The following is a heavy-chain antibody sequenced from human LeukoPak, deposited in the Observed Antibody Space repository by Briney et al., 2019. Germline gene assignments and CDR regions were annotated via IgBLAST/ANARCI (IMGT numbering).Heavy chain of an antibody. J-gene: IGHJ5*01. V-gene: IGHV1-2*02. D-gene: IGHD1-26*01. CDR3: ARASGSYWWFDS. CDR2: INANSGDT. CDR1: GHTFTGYY. Sequence: ASVKVSCKASGHTFTGYYMHWVRQAPGQGLEWMGWINANSGDTNYAQKFQGSVTMTRDTSISTVYMELSRLRSDDTAVYYCARASGSYWWFDSWGQGTLVTVSS.